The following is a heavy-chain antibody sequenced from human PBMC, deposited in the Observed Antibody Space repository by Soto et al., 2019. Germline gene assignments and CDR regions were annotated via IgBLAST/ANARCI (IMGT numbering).Heavy chain of an antibody. CDR3: ARDRRAYDFWSGSPPSYYYYGMDV. V-gene: IGHV1-69*13. J-gene: IGHJ6*02. D-gene: IGHD3-3*01. Sequence: GASVKVSCKASGGTFSSYAISWVRQAPGQGLEWMGGIIPIFGTANYAQKFQGRVTITADESTSTAYMELSSLRSEDTAVYYCARDRRAYDFWSGSPPSYYYYGMDVWGHGTTVTVSS. CDR1: GGTFSSYA. CDR2: IIPIFGTA.